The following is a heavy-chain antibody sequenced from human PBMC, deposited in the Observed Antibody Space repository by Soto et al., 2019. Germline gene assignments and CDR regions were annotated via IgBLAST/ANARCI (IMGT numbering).Heavy chain of an antibody. CDR2: IIPIFGTA. Sequence: QVQLVQSGAEVKKPGSSVKVSCKASGGTFSSYAISWVRQAPGQGLEWMGGIIPIFGTANYAQKFQGRVTITAEESTSKAYMEMSSLRSEDTAVYYCARQSRSYYDILTGYHPYYYYGMDVWGQGTTVTVSS. CDR1: GGTFSSYA. J-gene: IGHJ6*02. D-gene: IGHD3-9*01. V-gene: IGHV1-69*01. CDR3: ARQSRSYYDILTGYHPYYYYGMDV.